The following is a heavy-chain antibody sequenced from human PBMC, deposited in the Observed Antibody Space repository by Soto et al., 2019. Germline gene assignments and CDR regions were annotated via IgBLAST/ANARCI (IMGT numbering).Heavy chain of an antibody. CDR3: ARVPWYSSSWYRNYYYYGMDV. D-gene: IGHD6-13*01. J-gene: IGHJ6*02. Sequence: GGSLRLSCAASGFTFNNYAMSWVRQAPGKGLVWVSAISANGQGIYYADSVKGRFIISRDSSKNTVFLQMNSLRAEDTAVYYCARVPWYSSSWYRNYYYYGMDVWGQGTTVTVSS. CDR1: GFTFNNYA. V-gene: IGHV3-23*01. CDR2: ISANGQGI.